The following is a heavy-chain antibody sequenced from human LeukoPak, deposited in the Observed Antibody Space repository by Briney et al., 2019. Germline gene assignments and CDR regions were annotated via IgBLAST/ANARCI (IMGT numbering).Heavy chain of an antibody. J-gene: IGHJ4*02. CDR2: ISRSDDVK. CDR3: TTRRWAQEMAIIPYYFNY. Sequence: GGSLRLSCEASGFTFGSYAMSWVRQAPGKGLEWVSGISRSDDVKSYANSVKGRFTISRDNSKNTLYLQMNSLRAEDTAVYYCTTRRWAQEMAIIPYYFNYWGQGTLVTVSS. V-gene: IGHV3-23*01. CDR1: GFTFGSYA. D-gene: IGHD5-24*01.